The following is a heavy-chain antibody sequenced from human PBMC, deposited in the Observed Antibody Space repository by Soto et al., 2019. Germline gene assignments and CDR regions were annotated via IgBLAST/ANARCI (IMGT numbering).Heavy chain of an antibody. CDR2: VYHSGST. J-gene: IGHJ4*02. CDR3: AHRGARYDSSGSKYFDY. CDR1: GGSISSSNW. V-gene: IGHV4-4*02. Sequence: SETLSLTCAVSGGSISSSNWWSWVRQPPGKGLEWIGEVYHSGSTNYNPSFKSRVAMSVDKSKNQFSLKLNSVTAADTALYYCAHRGARYDSSGSKYFDYWGQGTLVTVSS. D-gene: IGHD3-22*01.